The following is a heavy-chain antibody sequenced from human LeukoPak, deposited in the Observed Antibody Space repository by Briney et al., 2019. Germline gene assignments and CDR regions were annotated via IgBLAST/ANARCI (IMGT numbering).Heavy chain of an antibody. Sequence: GGSLRLSCVGSGFIFANAWMTWVRQAPGKGLEWVGRIKRESDGGTVDYAAPLKGRFTISRDDSQNMAFLEMTNLKAEDTALYYCTTAWRDETDRYFDYWGQGTLVTVSS. CDR1: GFIFANAW. J-gene: IGHJ4*02. V-gene: IGHV3-15*01. CDR3: TTAWRDETDRYFDY. CDR2: IKRESDGGTV. D-gene: IGHD3-16*02.